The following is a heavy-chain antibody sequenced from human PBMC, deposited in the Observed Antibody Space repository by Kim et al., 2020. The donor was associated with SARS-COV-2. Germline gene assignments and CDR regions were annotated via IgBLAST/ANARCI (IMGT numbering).Heavy chain of an antibody. D-gene: IGHD2-2*01. Sequence: GGSLRLSCAASGFTFSSYAMSWVRQAPGKGLEWVSAISGSGGSTYYADSVKGRFTISRDNSKNTLYLQMNSLRAEDTAVYYCAKASDGYCSSTSCYPYSSGWGVFDYWGQGTLVTVSS. CDR2: ISGSGGST. CDR1: GFTFSSYA. V-gene: IGHV3-23*01. J-gene: IGHJ4*02. CDR3: AKASDGYCSSTSCYPYSSGWGVFDY.